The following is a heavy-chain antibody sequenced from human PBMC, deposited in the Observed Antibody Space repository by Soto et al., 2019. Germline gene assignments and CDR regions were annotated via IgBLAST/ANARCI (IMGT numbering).Heavy chain of an antibody. V-gene: IGHV4-39*01. Sequence: SETLSLTCTVAGGSISSSIYYWGWIRQPPGKGLEWIGSIYYSGSTYYNPSLKSRVTISVDTSKNQFSLKLSSVTAADTAVYYCARHTPAISISDHWGQGTLVTVSS. D-gene: IGHD2-15*01. CDR3: ARHTPAISISDH. CDR2: IYYSGST. CDR1: GGSISSSIYY. J-gene: IGHJ4*02.